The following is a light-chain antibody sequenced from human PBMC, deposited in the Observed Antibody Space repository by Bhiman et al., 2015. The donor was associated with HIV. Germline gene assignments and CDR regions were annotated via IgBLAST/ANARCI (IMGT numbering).Light chain of an antibody. CDR2: RNN. Sequence: QSVLTQPPSASGTPGQTVIILCSGGMSDIGGNTVNWYQQFPGMAPKLLIYRNNQRPSGVPDRFSGSKSGTSASLAISGLQSEDEADYHCAAWDDSLNVVVFGGGTKLTVL. V-gene: IGLV1-44*01. CDR3: AAWDDSLNVVV. CDR1: MSDIGGNT. J-gene: IGLJ2*01.